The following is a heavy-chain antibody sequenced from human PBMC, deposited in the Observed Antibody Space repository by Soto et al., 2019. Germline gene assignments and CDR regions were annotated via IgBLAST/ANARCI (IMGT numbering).Heavy chain of an antibody. J-gene: IGHJ4*02. D-gene: IGHD6-13*01. Sequence: QLRLQESGPGLVKSSETLSLTCTVSGGSVRSSSYYWGWIRQPPGKGLEWIASIYYSGRTHNNPARKSRVPMSIYTYTNQFSLKMNSVTAADTAVYYWARPEGGAAADRPLDYWGQGTLVTVSS. CDR2: IYYSGRT. CDR3: ARPEGGAAADRPLDY. V-gene: IGHV4-39*01. CDR1: GGSVRSSSYY.